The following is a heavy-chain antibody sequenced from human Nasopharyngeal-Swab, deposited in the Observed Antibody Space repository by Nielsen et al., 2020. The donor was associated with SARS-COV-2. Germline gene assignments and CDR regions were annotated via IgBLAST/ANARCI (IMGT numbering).Heavy chain of an antibody. CDR3: AGGNQWLSFDL. Sequence: GESLKISCTGSGFTISDSYRSWIREAPGKGLEWVAYISSSGRQIYYADSVKGRFTISRDNAKNSLFLPMDSLRVEDTALYYCAGGNQWLSFDLWGQGTLVTVSS. CDR2: ISSSGRQI. CDR1: GFTISDSY. J-gene: IGHJ4*02. V-gene: IGHV3-11*04. D-gene: IGHD6-19*01.